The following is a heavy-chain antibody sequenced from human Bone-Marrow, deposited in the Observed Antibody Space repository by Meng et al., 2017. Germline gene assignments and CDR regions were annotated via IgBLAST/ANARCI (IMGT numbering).Heavy chain of an antibody. CDR2: INPSGGSA. CDR3: ARADSAAAGTPAYFQH. CDR1: GYTFTTYY. D-gene: IGHD6-13*01. V-gene: IGHV1-46*01. J-gene: IGHJ1*01. Sequence: ASVKVSCKTSGYTFTTYYIHWVRQAPGQGLEWMGIINPSGGSATYAQKFQGRVTMTRDTSTTTVYMELSSLRSEDTAVYYCARADSAAAGTPAYFQHWGQGNQVT.